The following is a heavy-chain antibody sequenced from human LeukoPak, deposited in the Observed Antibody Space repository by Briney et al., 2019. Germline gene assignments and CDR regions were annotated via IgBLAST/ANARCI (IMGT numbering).Heavy chain of an antibody. CDR2: IYYSGST. J-gene: IGHJ3*02. CDR1: GGPISSGGYY. CDR3: ARAEATVTTYGFDI. D-gene: IGHD4-17*01. Sequence: SQTLSLTCTVSGGPISSGGYYWSWIRQHPGKGLEWIAYIYYSGSTYYNPSLKSRVTISVDTSKNHFSLKLSSVTAADTAVYYCARAEATVTTYGFDIWGQGTMVTVSS. V-gene: IGHV4-31*03.